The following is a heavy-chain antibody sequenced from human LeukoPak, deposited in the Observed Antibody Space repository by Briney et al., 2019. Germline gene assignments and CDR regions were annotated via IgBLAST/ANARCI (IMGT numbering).Heavy chain of an antibody. Sequence: PGGALRLSCAASGFTFSRYGMSWVRQAPGTALEWVAGISSGGGNTYYADSVKGRSTISRDNSKNTLYLQMNSLRAEDTAVYYCAKTSSGWYFQRTKSYMDVWGKGTTVIVSS. CDR1: GFTFSRYG. CDR3: AKTSSGWYFQRTKSYMDV. J-gene: IGHJ6*04. V-gene: IGHV3-23*01. D-gene: IGHD6-19*01. CDR2: ISSGGGNT.